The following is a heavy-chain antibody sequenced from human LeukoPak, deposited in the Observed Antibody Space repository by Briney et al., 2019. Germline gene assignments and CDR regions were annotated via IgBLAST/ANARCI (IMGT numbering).Heavy chain of an antibody. D-gene: IGHD3-3*01. CDR2: MNPNSGNT. V-gene: IGHV1-8*01. CDR3: ARGLRRSLGVVIN. Sequence: ASVKVSCKASGYTFTSYDINWVRQATGQGLEWMGWMNPNSGNTSYAQKFQGRVTMTRNTSISTAYMELSSLRSEDTAVYYCARGLRRSLGVVINWGQGTLVTVSS. CDR1: GYTFTSYD. J-gene: IGHJ4*02.